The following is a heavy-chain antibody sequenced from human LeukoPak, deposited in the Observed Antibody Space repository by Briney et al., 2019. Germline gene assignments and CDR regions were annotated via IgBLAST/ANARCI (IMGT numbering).Heavy chain of an antibody. J-gene: IGHJ4*02. CDR1: GFTFSSYA. D-gene: IGHD1-26*01. V-gene: IGHV3-30-3*01. CDR3: ARGGYSGSYRTFDY. Sequence: GESLRLSCAASGFTFSSYAMHWVRQAPGKGLEWVAVISYDGSNKYYADSVKGRFTISRDNSKNTLYLQMNSLRAEDTAVYYCARGGYSGSYRTFDYWGQGTLVTVSS. CDR2: ISYDGSNK.